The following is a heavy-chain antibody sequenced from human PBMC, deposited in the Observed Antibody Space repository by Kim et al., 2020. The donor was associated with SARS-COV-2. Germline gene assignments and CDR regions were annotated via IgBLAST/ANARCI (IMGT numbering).Heavy chain of an antibody. CDR3: ASGSGSDGYKLVDN. J-gene: IGHJ4*02. CDR1: GFTFSSYW. CDR2: IKSDGSDT. D-gene: IGHD6-13*01. Sequence: GGSLRLSCAASGFTFSSYWMHWVRQAPGKGLVWVSGIKSDGSDTSYADTVKGRFTISRDIARNTLSLQMKSLRAEDTAVYYCASGSGSDGYKLVDNWGQG. V-gene: IGHV3-74*01.